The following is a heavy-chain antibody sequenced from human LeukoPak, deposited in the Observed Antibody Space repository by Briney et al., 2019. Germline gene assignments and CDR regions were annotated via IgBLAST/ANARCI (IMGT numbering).Heavy chain of an antibody. CDR1: GYTFTAYW. CDR3: ARQDGYALYYFDY. J-gene: IGHJ4*02. D-gene: IGHD5-24*01. V-gene: IGHV5-51*01. CDR2: IYPSDSDA. Sequence: HGESLQISCKTSGYTFTAYWIAWVRQMPGKGLEWMGIIYPSDSDARYSPSFQGQVTISADKSISTAYLQWSSLKASDTAMYYCARQDGYALYYFDYWGQGTLVTVSS.